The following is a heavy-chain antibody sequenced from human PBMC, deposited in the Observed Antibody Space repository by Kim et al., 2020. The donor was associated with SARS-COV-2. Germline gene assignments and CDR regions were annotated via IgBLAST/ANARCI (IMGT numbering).Heavy chain of an antibody. CDR3: ATYQIAAAGSFDY. D-gene: IGHD6-13*01. J-gene: IGHJ4*02. Sequence: YGQKFQGRVTMTEDTSTDTAYMELSSLRSEDTAVYYCATYQIAAAGSFDYWGQGTLVTVSS. V-gene: IGHV1-24*01.